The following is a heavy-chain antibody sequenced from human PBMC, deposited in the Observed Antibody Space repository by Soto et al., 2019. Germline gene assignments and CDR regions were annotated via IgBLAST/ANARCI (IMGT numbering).Heavy chain of an antibody. CDR1: GFTFSSYA. D-gene: IGHD3-3*02. V-gene: IGHV3-23*01. Sequence: EAQLLESGGGLVQPGGSLVLSCAASGFTFSSYAMSWVRQAPGKGLEWVSCISGGGDDAFYAVSVKGRFTISRDKSRNTLYLQMRRLRADETVIYYCARSLFLASTDTEPFDYWGQGALVNVSS. J-gene: IGHJ4*02. CDR2: ISGGGDDA. CDR3: ARSLFLASTDTEPFDY.